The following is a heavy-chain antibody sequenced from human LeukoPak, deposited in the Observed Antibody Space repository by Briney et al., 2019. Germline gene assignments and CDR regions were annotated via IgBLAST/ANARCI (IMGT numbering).Heavy chain of an antibody. J-gene: IGHJ4*02. CDR3: AKFLPTHIVVANYYFDY. Sequence: GGSLRLSCAASGFTFSSYAMSWVRQAPGKGLEWVSAIGGSGGSTYYADSVKGRFTISRDNSKNTLYLQMNSLRAEDTAVYYCAKFLPTHIVVANYYFDYWGQGTLVTVSS. D-gene: IGHD2-21*01. CDR1: GFTFSSYA. CDR2: IGGSGGST. V-gene: IGHV3-23*01.